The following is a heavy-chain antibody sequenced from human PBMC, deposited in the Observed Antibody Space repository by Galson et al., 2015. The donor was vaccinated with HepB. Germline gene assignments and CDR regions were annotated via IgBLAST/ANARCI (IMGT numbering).Heavy chain of an antibody. CDR2: ISGSGGNT. Sequence: SLRLSCAASGFTFTNYAMSWVRQAPGKGLEWVSGISGSGGNTYYADSVKGRFTISRDNSKNTLYVQMSSLRAEDTAVYYCAKDSLRDYFGSGTLWAFDVWGQGTMVTVSS. CDR3: AKDSLRDYFGSGTLWAFDV. V-gene: IGHV3-23*01. CDR1: GFTFTNYA. D-gene: IGHD3-10*01. J-gene: IGHJ3*01.